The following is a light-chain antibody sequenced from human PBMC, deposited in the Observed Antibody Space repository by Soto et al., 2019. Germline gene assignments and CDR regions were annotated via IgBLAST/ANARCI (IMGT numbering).Light chain of an antibody. J-gene: IGKJ1*01. V-gene: IGKV3-15*01. CDR1: QSVSSN. CDR2: GAS. CDR3: EPYNHWPPKT. Sequence: EIVMTQSPATLSVSPGERATLSCRASQSVSSNLAWFQQKPGQAPRLLIYGASTRATGIPARLSASGSGTEFTLAICGSQSEDFAVYDGEPYNHWPPKTFGQGTKVEIK.